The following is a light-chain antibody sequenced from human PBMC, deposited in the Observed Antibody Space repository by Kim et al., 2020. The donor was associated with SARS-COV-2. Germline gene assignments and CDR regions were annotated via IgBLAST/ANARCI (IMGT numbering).Light chain of an antibody. V-gene: IGLV2-23*01. CDR3: CSYAGSSTYVV. Sequence: QSITISCTGTSSDVGSYNLVSWYQQHPGKAPKLMIYEGSKRPSGVSNRFSGSKSGNTASLTISGLQAEDEADYYCCSYAGSSTYVVFGGGTQLPS. CDR2: EGS. J-gene: IGLJ2*01. CDR1: SSDVGSYNL.